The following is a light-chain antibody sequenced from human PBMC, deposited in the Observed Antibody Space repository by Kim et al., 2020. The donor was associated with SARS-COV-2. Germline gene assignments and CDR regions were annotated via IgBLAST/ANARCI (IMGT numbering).Light chain of an antibody. CDR3: QQYYSTPYT. CDR2: WAA. J-gene: IGKJ2*01. CDR1: QSVLYSSNNQNY. V-gene: IGKV4-1*01. Sequence: RPTINCKSSQSVLYSSNNQNYLAWYQQKPGQPPKLLIYWAATREYGVPDRFSGSGSGTDFTLTISSLQAEDVAVYYCQQYYSTPYTFGQGPSWRS.